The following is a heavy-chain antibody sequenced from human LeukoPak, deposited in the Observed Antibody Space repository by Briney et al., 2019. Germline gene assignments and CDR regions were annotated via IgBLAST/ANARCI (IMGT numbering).Heavy chain of an antibody. CDR2: IYSGGST. D-gene: IGHD2-2*01. CDR1: GFTVSSNY. Sequence: PGGSLRLSCAASGFTVSSNYMSWVRQAPGKGLEWVSVIYSGGSTYYADSVKGRFTISRDNSKNTLYLQMNSLRAEDTAVYYCAKGPPADIVVVPAAISPWGQGTLVTVSS. V-gene: IGHV3-53*05. CDR3: AKGPPADIVVVPAAISP. J-gene: IGHJ5*02.